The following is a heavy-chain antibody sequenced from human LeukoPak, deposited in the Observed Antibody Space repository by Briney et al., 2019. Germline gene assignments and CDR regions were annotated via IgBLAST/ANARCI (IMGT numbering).Heavy chain of an antibody. CDR2: IYYSGST. V-gene: IGHV4-39*07. CDR1: GGSISSSSYY. Sequence: SETLSLTCTVSGGSISSSSYYWGWIRQPPGKGLEWIGSIYYSGSTYYNPSLKSRVTISVDTSKNQFSLKLSSVTAADTAVYYCARGTAMVTFDYWGQGTLVTVSS. J-gene: IGHJ4*02. D-gene: IGHD5-18*01. CDR3: ARGTAMVTFDY.